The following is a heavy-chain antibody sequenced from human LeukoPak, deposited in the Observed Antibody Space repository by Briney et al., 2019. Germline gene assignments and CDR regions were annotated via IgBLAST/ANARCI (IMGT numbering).Heavy chain of an antibody. D-gene: IGHD3-16*01. CDR3: ARRVGGFDP. Sequence: GGSLRLSCAASGFTFSSYAMHWVRQAPGKGLEWVAIISYDGSNQYYADSVKGRFTISADKSISTAYLQWSSLKASDTAMYYCARRVGGFDPWGQGTLVTVSS. J-gene: IGHJ5*02. CDR1: GFTFSSYA. V-gene: IGHV3-30*04. CDR2: ISYDGSNQ.